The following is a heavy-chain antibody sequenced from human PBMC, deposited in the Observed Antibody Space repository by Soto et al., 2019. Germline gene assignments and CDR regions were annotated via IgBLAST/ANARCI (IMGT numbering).Heavy chain of an antibody. D-gene: IGHD6-13*01. CDR2: IKSTDTGGTT. J-gene: IGHJ6*02. V-gene: IGHV3-15*01. CDR1: GFTFKDAW. CDR3: TWQLDI. Sequence: EVQLVESGGGLVKPGGSLRLSFAASGFTFKDAWMRWVRQAPGKGLEWVGHIKSTDTGGTTDYAAPVKGTFSLSKDDSENTLYLQMNSMKTEDTAMYFCTWQLDIWGQGTSVIVSS.